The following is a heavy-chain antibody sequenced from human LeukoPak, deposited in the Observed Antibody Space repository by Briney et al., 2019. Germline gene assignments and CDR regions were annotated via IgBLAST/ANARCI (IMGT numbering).Heavy chain of an antibody. J-gene: IGHJ5*02. D-gene: IGHD3-22*01. CDR3: ARFGDYYDYWFDP. CDR2: ISSSSSYI. Sequence: GGSLRLSCAASGFTFSSYSMNWVRQAPGKGLEWVSSISSSSSYIYYADSVKGRFTISRDNAKNSLYLQMNSLRAEDTAVYYCARFGDYYDYWFDPRGQGTLVTVSS. V-gene: IGHV3-21*01. CDR1: GFTFSSYS.